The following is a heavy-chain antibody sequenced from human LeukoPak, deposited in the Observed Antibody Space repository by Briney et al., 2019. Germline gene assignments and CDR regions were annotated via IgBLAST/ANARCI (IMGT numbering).Heavy chain of an antibody. V-gene: IGHV3-30*02. CDR2: IRYDGSNK. Sequence: GGSLRLSCAASGFTFSSYGMHWVRQAPGKGLEWVAFIRYDGSNKYYADSVKGRFTISRDNSKNSLYLQMNSLRAGDTAVYYCARGDSSARYYYYGMDVWGQGTTVTVSS. CDR1: GFTFSSYG. D-gene: IGHD6-19*01. J-gene: IGHJ6*02. CDR3: ARGDSSARYYYYGMDV.